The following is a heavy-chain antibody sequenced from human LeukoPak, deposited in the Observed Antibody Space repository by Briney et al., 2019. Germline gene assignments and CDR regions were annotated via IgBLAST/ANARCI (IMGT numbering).Heavy chain of an antibody. CDR2: ISSSSSYI. D-gene: IGHD6-13*01. V-gene: IGHV3-21*01. CDR3: ARDWPTIAAAGTIPEYFQH. J-gene: IGHJ1*01. Sequence: GGSLRLSCAASGFTFSSYSMNWVRQAPGKGLEWISSISSSSSYIYYADSVRGRFTISRDNAKNSLYLQMNSLRAEDTAVYYCARDWPTIAAAGTIPEYFQHWGQGTLVTVSS. CDR1: GFTFSSYS.